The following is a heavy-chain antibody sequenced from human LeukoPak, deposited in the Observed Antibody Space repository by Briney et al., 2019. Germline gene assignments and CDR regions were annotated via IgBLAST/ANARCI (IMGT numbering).Heavy chain of an antibody. CDR1: GGSINSDY. V-gene: IGHV4-59*01. CDR3: ARFSWYIDY. J-gene: IGHJ4*02. Sequence: SETLSLTCTVSGGSINSDYWSWIRQPPGKGLEWIGYIYYTGSTKYIPSLNSRVTMSIDTSKNQFSLKLSSVTAADTAVYYCARFSWYIDYWGQGTLVTVSS. CDR2: IYYTGST.